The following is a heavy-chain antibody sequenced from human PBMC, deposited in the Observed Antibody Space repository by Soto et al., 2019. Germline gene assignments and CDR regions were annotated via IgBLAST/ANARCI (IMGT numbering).Heavy chain of an antibody. Sequence: SETLSLTCTVSGGSISSYYWSWIRQPPGKGLEWIGYIYYSGSTNYNPSLKSRVTISVDTSKNQFSLKLSSVTAADTAVYYCARYGSGSSIFDYWGQGTLVTAPQ. CDR3: ARYGSGSSIFDY. CDR2: IYYSGST. V-gene: IGHV4-59*01. J-gene: IGHJ4*02. CDR1: GGSISSYY. D-gene: IGHD3-10*01.